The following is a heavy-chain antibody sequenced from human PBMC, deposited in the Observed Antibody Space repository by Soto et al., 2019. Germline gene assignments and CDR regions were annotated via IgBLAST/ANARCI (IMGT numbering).Heavy chain of an antibody. CDR2: IYYSGST. V-gene: IGHV4-39*01. D-gene: IGHD6-19*01. Sequence: QLQLQESGPGLVKPSETLSLTCTVSGGSISSSSYYWGWIRQPPGKGLEWIGSIYYSGSTYYNPSLKSRVTISVDTSKNQFSLKLSSVTAADTAVYYCAKASIAVAGSGDFDYWGQGTLVTVSS. J-gene: IGHJ4*02. CDR3: AKASIAVAGSGDFDY. CDR1: GGSISSSSYY.